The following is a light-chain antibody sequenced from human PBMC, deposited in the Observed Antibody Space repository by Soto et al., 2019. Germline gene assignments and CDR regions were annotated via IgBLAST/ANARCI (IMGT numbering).Light chain of an antibody. Sequence: EIMMTQSPATLSVSPGERATLSCRASQSVRSNLAWYQQKPGQAPRLLIYGASSRATGIPDRFSGSGSGTDFTLTISRLEPEDFAVYYCQQYGSSPPWTFGQGTRLEIK. J-gene: IGKJ5*01. V-gene: IGKV3-20*01. CDR3: QQYGSSPPWT. CDR1: QSVRSN. CDR2: GAS.